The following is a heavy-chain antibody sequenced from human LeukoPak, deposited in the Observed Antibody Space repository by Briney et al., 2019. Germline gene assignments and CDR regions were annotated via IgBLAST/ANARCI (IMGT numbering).Heavy chain of an antibody. CDR2: IIPIFGTA. CDR1: GGTFSSYA. D-gene: IGHD2-15*01. CDR3: AIDIVVVVAATGFDY. J-gene: IGHJ4*02. V-gene: IGHV1-69*13. Sequence: SVKVSCKASGGTFSSYAFSWVRQAPGQGLEWMGGIIPIFGTANYAQKFQGRVTITADESTSTAYMELSSLRSEDTAVYYCAIDIVVVVAATGFDYWGQGTLVTVSS.